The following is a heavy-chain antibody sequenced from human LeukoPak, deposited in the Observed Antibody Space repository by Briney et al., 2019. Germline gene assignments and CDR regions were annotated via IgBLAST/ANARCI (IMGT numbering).Heavy chain of an antibody. J-gene: IGHJ3*02. CDR1: GFTFSSYG. CDR2: IWYDGSNK. D-gene: IGHD2-2*01. Sequence: PGGSLRLSCAASGFTFSSYGMHWVRQAPGKGLEWVAVIWYDGSNKYYADSVKGRFTISRDNSKNTLYLQMNSLRAEDTAVYYCARAPGSRKYAFDIWGQGTMVTVSS. V-gene: IGHV3-33*08. CDR3: ARAPGSRKYAFDI.